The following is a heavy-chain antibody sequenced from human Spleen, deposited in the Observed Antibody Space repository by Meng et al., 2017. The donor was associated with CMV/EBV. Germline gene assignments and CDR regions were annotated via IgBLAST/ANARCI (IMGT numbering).Heavy chain of an antibody. Sequence: FISYIVIWVREAPGHGLEWTGKISPAIGVRKYAQKFQGRVAMTADKSTSTAYMELSSLTYNDTAVYYCARGADDYDDYGLGSLCFDPWGQGTLVTVSS. CDR2: ISPAIGVR. D-gene: IGHD3-16*01. CDR1: FISYI. V-gene: IGHV1-69*02. J-gene: IGHJ5*02. CDR3: ARGADDYDDYGLGSLCFDP.